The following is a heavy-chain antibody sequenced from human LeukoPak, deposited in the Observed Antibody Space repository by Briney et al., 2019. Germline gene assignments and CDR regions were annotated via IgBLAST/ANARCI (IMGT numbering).Heavy chain of an antibody. J-gene: IGHJ6*03. V-gene: IGHV3-23*01. Sequence: QPGGSLRLSCAASGFTSSSYAMSWVRQAPGKGLEWVSAISGSGGSTYYADSVKGRFTISRDNSKNTLYLQMNSLRAEDTAVYYCAKGLGGGYCSGGSCYQTNINYYYMDVWGKGTTVTVSS. CDR1: GFTSSSYA. CDR2: ISGSGGST. D-gene: IGHD2-15*01. CDR3: AKGLGGGYCSGGSCYQTNINYYYMDV.